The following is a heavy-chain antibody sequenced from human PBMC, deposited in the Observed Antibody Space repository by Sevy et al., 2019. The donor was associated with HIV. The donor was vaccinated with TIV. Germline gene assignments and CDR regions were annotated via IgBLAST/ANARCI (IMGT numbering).Heavy chain of an antibody. CDR1: GYSFTELS. Sequence: ASVKVSCKVSGYSFTELSMHWVRQAPGKGVEWMGGFDPEEGKTISTQKFQGRLTMTEDTCTDTAYMELSSLRSEDTAVYYCATAAYGAGIYGYFGYWGQGSLVTVSS. V-gene: IGHV1-24*01. CDR2: FDPEEGKT. J-gene: IGHJ4*02. D-gene: IGHD3-10*01. CDR3: ATAAYGAGIYGYFGY.